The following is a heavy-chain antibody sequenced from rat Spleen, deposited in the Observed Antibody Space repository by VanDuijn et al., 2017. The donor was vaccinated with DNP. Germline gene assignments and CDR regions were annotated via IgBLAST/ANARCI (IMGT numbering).Heavy chain of an antibody. CDR1: GFTFSKHD. CDR2: ISPSGAST. CDR3: ARRVYNSGSRGFDY. V-gene: IGHV5-25*01. J-gene: IGHJ3*01. Sequence: EVQLLESGGGLVQPGRSLKLSCAASGFTFSKHDMAWVRQTPTKGLEWVASISPSGASTYYRDSVKGRFTISRDNAKSTLYLQMDSLRSEDTATYYCARRVYNSGSRGFDYWGQGTLVTVSA. D-gene: IGHD4-3*01.